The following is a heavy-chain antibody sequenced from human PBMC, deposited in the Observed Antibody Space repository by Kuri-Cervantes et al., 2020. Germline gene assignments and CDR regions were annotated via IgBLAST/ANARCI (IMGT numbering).Heavy chain of an antibody. CDR1: GGTFSSYA. Sequence: SVKVSCKASGGTFSSYAISWVRQAPGQGLEWMGGIIPIFGTTKYAQKFQGRVTITADKSTSTAYMELSSLRSEGTAVYYCAGPAAGRDYYYYMDVWGKGTTVTVSS. CDR2: IIPIFGTT. J-gene: IGHJ6*03. D-gene: IGHD6-13*01. V-gene: IGHV1-69*06. CDR3: AGPAAGRDYYYYMDV.